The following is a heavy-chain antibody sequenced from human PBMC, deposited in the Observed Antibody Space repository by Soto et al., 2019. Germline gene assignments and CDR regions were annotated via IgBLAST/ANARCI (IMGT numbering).Heavy chain of an antibody. CDR1: GDSVFFHSPS. D-gene: IGHD6-19*01. J-gene: IGHJ6*02. CDR3: AREGIAVAGTDMDV. Sequence: SQTLPLLCGMSGDSVFFHSPSWDWIRPSPSRGLEWLGRTYYRSKWYNDYAVSVKSRMTINPDTSKNQFSLQLNSVTPEDTAVYYCAREGIAVAGTDMDVWGQGTTVTVSS. CDR2: TYYRSKWYN. V-gene: IGHV6-1*01.